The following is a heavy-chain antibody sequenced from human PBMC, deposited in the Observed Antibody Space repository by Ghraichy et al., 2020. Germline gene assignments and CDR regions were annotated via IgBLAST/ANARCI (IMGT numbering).Heavy chain of an antibody. CDR1: GFTFSSYG. CDR3: ARVDQGSVMGPRY. V-gene: IGHV3-30*03. CDR2: ISYDGSNK. D-gene: IGHD3-10*01. Sequence: GESLNISCAASGFTFSSYGMHWVRQAPGKGLEWVAVISYDGSNKYYADSVKGRFTISRDNSKNTLYLQMNSLRAEDTAVYYCARVDQGSVMGPRYWGQGTLVTVSS. J-gene: IGHJ4*02.